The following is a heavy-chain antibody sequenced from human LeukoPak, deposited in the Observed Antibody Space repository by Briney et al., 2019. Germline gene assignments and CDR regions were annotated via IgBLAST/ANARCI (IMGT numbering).Heavy chain of an antibody. Sequence: ASVKVSCKASGYTFTNYAISWVRQAPGQGLEWVGWISAYNGNTNYAQKLQGRVTMTTDTSTSTAYMELSSLRSEDTAVYYCYFSGKGYYYMDVWGKGTTVTISS. CDR2: ISAYNGNT. CDR1: GYTFTNYA. CDR3: YFSGKGYYYMDV. J-gene: IGHJ6*03. V-gene: IGHV1-18*01. D-gene: IGHD3-10*01.